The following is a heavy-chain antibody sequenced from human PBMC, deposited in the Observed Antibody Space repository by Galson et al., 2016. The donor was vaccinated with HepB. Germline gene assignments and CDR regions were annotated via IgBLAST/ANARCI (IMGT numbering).Heavy chain of an antibody. Sequence: SLRLSCAASGFSFSNHGMQWVRQAPGKGLEWLAVIWYDGGQKYYADSVKGRFTISRDNSNNTLYLQMSSLRAEDTAVYYCARSNPRAVFDYWGQGILVTVSS. CDR2: IWYDGGQK. J-gene: IGHJ4*02. CDR3: ARSNPRAVFDY. CDR1: GFSFSNHG. V-gene: IGHV3-33*01.